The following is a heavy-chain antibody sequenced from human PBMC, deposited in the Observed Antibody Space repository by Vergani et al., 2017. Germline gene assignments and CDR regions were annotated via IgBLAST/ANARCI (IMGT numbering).Heavy chain of an antibody. V-gene: IGHV3-21*01. J-gene: IGHJ3*02. CDR2: ISGNNDDV. D-gene: IGHD3-9*01. Sequence: EVQMVESGGGLVKPGGSLRLSCVASGFTFSHYSMNWVRQAPGKGLEWVASISGNNDDVYYADSVKGRFTISGDKAKNSLYLDMSSLRAEDTAVYYCARDRVDILTGYLLFDIWGQGTMVTVSS. CDR1: GFTFSHYS. CDR3: ARDRVDILTGYLLFDI.